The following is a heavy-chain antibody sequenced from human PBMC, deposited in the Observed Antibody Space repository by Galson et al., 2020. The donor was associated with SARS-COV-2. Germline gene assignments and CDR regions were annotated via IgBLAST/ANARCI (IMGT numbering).Heavy chain of an antibody. J-gene: IGHJ4*02. CDR1: GFTFSSYG. D-gene: IGHD1-1*01. CDR3: ARDLSYNWNDGGMDY. Sequence: QAGGSLRLSCAASGFTFSSYGMHWVRQAPGKGLEWVAVIWYDGSNKYYADSVKGRFTISRDNSKNTLYLQMNSLRAEDTAVYDCARDLSYNWNDGGMDYWGQGTLVTVSS. V-gene: IGHV3-33*01. CDR2: IWYDGSNK.